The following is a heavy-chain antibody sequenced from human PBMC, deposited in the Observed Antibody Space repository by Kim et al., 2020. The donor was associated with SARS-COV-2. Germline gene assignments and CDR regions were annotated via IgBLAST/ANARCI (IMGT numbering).Heavy chain of an antibody. D-gene: IGHD2-15*01. CDR1: GGSVSSGSYY. J-gene: IGHJ6*02. CDR2: IYYSGST. Sequence: SETLSLTCTVSGGSVSSGSYYWSWIRQPPGKGLEWIGYIYYSGSTNYNPSLKSRVTISVDTSKNQFSLKLSSVTAADTAVYYCARDKVVVVAATRGYYGMDVWGQGTTVTVSS. CDR3: ARDKVVVVAATRGYYGMDV. V-gene: IGHV4-61*01.